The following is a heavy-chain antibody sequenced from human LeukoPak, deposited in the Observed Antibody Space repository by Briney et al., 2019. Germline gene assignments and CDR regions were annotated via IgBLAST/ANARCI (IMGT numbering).Heavy chain of an antibody. CDR1: GGSITSGSYY. CDR2: IYTSGST. V-gene: IGHV4-61*02. J-gene: IGHJ5*02. D-gene: IGHD6-6*01. Sequence: ASQTLSLTCTVSGGSITSGSYYWSWIRQPAGKGLEWIGRIYTSGSTNYNPSLKSRVTISVDTPKNQFSLKLSSVTAADTAVYHCARDLGYSSSSGDWFDPWGQGTLVTVSS. CDR3: ARDLGYSSSSGDWFDP.